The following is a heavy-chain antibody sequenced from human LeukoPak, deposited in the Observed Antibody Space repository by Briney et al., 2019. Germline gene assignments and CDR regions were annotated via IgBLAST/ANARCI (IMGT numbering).Heavy chain of an antibody. Sequence: SETLSLTCTVSGASISSYYWSWIRQSAGKGLEWIGLIYTSGTTNYNPSLKSRVTMSVDTSKNQFSLKLSSVTAADTAVYYCARHPRIAAAGPSSWFDPWGQGTLVTVSS. D-gene: IGHD6-13*01. V-gene: IGHV4-4*07. CDR3: ARHPRIAAAGPSSWFDP. J-gene: IGHJ5*02. CDR1: GASISSYY. CDR2: IYTSGTT.